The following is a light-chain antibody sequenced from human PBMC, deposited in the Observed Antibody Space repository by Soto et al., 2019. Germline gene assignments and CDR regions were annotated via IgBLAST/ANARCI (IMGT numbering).Light chain of an antibody. Sequence: ERVMTQSPATLSVSPGERVTLSCRASQTVSTNLAWYQQKPGQAPRLLIYGASSRATGIPDRFSGSGSGTDFTLTISRLEPEDFAVYYCQQYGSSRWTFGQGTKVDI. CDR2: GAS. J-gene: IGKJ1*01. CDR1: QTVSTN. CDR3: QQYGSSRWT. V-gene: IGKV3-20*01.